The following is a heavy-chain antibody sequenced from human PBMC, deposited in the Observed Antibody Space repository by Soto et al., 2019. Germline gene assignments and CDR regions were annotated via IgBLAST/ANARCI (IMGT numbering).Heavy chain of an antibody. CDR2: IYYSGST. Sequence: SETLSLTCTVSGGSTSSGDYYWSWIRQPPGKGLEWIGYIYYSGSTYYNPSLKSRVTISVDTSKNQFSLKLSSVTAADTAVYYCARKHSYGFFDYWGQGTLVTVSS. D-gene: IGHD5-18*01. J-gene: IGHJ4*02. CDR3: ARKHSYGFFDY. V-gene: IGHV4-30-4*01. CDR1: GGSTSSGDYY.